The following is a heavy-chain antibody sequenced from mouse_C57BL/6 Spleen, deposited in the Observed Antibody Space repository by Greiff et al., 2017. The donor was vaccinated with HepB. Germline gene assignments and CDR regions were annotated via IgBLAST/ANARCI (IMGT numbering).Heavy chain of an antibody. CDR1: GYAFTNYL. D-gene: IGHD1-1*01. J-gene: IGHJ4*01. V-gene: IGHV1-54*01. CDR3: ARWGLSTVVAYYAMDY. Sequence: QVHVKQSGAELVRPGTSVKVSCKASGYAFTNYLIEWVKQRPGQGLEWIGVINPGSGGTNYNEKFKGKATLTADKSSSTAYMQLSSLTSEDSAVYFCARWGLSTVVAYYAMDYWGQGTSVTVSS. CDR2: INPGSGGT.